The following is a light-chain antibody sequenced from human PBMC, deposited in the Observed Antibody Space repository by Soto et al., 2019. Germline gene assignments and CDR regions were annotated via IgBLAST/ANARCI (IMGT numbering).Light chain of an antibody. V-gene: IGLV1-40*01. CDR2: GNS. CDR1: SSNIGAGYD. J-gene: IGLJ2*01. Sequence: QSVLTQPPSVSGAPGQRVTISCTGSSSNIGAGYDVHWYQQFPGTAPKLLIYGNSNRPSGVPDRFSGSKSGTSASLAITGLQAEDGADYYCQSYDSSLSGVVFGGGTKLTVL. CDR3: QSYDSSLSGVV.